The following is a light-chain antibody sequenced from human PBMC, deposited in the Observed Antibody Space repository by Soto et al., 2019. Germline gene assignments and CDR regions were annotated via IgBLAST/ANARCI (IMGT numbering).Light chain of an antibody. CDR3: QQRNVWPPIT. CDR1: QSVRTS. V-gene: IGKV3-11*01. J-gene: IGKJ5*01. Sequence: PGERATLSCRASQSVRTSLAWYQHKPGQAPRLVIYDASLRANGVPARFGGSGSGTDFTLTINSLEPEDFAVYYCQQRNVWPPITFGQGTRLEIK. CDR2: DAS.